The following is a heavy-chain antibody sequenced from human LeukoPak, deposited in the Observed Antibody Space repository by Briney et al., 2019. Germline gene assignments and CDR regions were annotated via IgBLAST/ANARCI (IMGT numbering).Heavy chain of an antibody. V-gene: IGHV4-59*01. D-gene: IGHD6-6*01. CDR1: GGSISSYY. CDR2: IYYSGST. Sequence: SETLSLTCTVSGGSISSYYWSWIRQPPGKGLEWFGYIYYSGSTNYNPSLKSRVTISVDTSKNQFSLKLSSVTAADTAVYYCARSRGIAARLAAWGQGTLVTVSS. CDR3: ARSRGIAARLAA. J-gene: IGHJ4*02.